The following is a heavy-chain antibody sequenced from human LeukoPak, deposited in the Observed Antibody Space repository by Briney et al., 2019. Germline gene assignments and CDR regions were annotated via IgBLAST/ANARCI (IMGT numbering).Heavy chain of an antibody. V-gene: IGHV3-30*18. Sequence: GGSLRLSCAASGFTFSSYGMHWVRLAPGKGLEWVAVISYDGSNKYYADSVKGRFTISRDNSKNTLYLRMNSLRAEDTAVYYCAKDPSIAVAGTGLFDYWGQGTLVTVSS. CDR3: AKDPSIAVAGTGLFDY. D-gene: IGHD6-19*01. CDR1: GFTFSSYG. J-gene: IGHJ4*02. CDR2: ISYDGSNK.